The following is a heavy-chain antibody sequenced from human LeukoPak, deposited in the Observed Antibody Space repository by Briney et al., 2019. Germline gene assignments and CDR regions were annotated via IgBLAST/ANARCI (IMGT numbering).Heavy chain of an antibody. CDR1: GYKFISHY. CDR2: MHGGNGNT. D-gene: IGHD2-21*02. V-gene: IGHV1-2*02. CDR3: AREGSYCVGGDCYSFDF. Sequence: ASVRVSCKASGYKFISHYLQWVRQAPGLGPEWMGWMHGGNGNTRYAEKFEGRVTMTRDTSTGTAYMDLSTLTSDHTPVYYCAREGSYCVGGDCYSFDFWGQGTLVTVSS. J-gene: IGHJ4*02.